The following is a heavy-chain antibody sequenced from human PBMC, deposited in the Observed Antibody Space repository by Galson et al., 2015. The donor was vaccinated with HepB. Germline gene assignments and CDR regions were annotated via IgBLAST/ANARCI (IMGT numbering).Heavy chain of an antibody. V-gene: IGHV1-69*06. Sequence: SVKVSCKASGGTFSNYAISWVRQAPGQGLEWMGGIVPIFNTPSYAQKFQGRVTTTADKSTSTAYMELSSLRSEDTAVYYCARDAHSSGWYETGDWGQGTLVTVSS. CDR3: ARDAHSSGWYETGD. J-gene: IGHJ4*02. CDR1: GGTFSNYA. CDR2: IVPIFNTP. D-gene: IGHD6-19*01.